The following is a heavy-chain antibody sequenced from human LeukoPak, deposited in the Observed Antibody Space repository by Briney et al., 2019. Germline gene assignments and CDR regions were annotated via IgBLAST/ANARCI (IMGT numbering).Heavy chain of an antibody. CDR3: ARGEVAAIPLDY. J-gene: IGHJ4*02. D-gene: IGHD2-21*02. Sequence: SETLTLTCTASGGSISSYYWSWSRQPPGKGLEWIGYVYYSESTNYNPSLKSRVTISVDTSKNQFSLKLSSVTAADTAVYYCARGEVAAIPLDYWGQGTLVTVSS. V-gene: IGHV4-59*01. CDR1: GGSISSYY. CDR2: VYYSEST.